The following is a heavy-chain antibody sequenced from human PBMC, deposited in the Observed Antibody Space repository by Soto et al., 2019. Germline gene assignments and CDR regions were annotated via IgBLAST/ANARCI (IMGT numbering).Heavy chain of an antibody. Sequence: EVQLVESGGGLVQPGGSLRLSCAASGFTFSSYSINWVRQAPGKGLEWVSYISSSSSTIYYADSVKGRFTISRDNAKNSLYLQMNSLRAEDTAVYYCALGSTQVFDYWGQGTLVTVSS. V-gene: IGHV3-48*01. CDR1: GFTFSSYS. CDR2: ISSSSSTI. J-gene: IGHJ4*02. D-gene: IGHD1-26*01. CDR3: ALGSTQVFDY.